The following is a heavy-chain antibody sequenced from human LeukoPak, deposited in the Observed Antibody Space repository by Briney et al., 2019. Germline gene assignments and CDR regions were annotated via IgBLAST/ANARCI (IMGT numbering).Heavy chain of an antibody. V-gene: IGHV3-21*01. J-gene: IGHJ5*02. Sequence: GGSLRLACAASGFTFSSYSMNWVRQAPGKGLEWVSSISSSGSYIYYADSVKGRFTISRDNAKNSLYLQMNSLRAEDTAVYYCARDLSGYYYHWGQGTLVTVSS. CDR2: ISSSGSYI. CDR1: GFTFSSYS. D-gene: IGHD3-22*01. CDR3: ARDLSGYYYH.